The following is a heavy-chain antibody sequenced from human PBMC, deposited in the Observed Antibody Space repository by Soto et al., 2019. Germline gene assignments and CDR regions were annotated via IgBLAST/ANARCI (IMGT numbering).Heavy chain of an antibody. J-gene: IGHJ4*02. CDR1: GGSMRNYF. Sequence: TSETLSLTCTVSGGSMRNYFWTWIRQPPGKGLEWIGYIHYSGTTSFFPSYNPSLRSRVTISEDTSKNQFSLKLSSVTAADTAVYYCARHANYDILTGANDYWGQGTLVTVSS. V-gene: IGHV4-59*08. CDR2: IHYSGTT. CDR3: ARHANYDILTGANDY. D-gene: IGHD3-9*01.